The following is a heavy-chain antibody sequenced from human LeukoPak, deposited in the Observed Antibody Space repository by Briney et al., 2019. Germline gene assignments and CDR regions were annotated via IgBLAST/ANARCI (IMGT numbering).Heavy chain of an antibody. CDR3: AHSEKQWLSTGGHFDY. J-gene: IGHJ4*02. Sequence: SGPTLVNPTQTLTLTCTFSGFSLSTSGVGVGWIRQPPGKALEWLALIYWDDDKRYSPSLKSWLTITKDTSKNQVVLTMTNMDPVDTATYHCAHSEKQWLSTGGHFDYWGQGTLVTVSS. CDR2: IYWDDDK. CDR1: GFSLSTSGVG. D-gene: IGHD6-19*01. V-gene: IGHV2-5*02.